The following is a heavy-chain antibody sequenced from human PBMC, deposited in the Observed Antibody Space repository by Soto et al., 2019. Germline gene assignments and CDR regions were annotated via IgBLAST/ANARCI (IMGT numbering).Heavy chain of an antibody. V-gene: IGHV3-23*01. J-gene: IGHJ4*02. CDR3: ARRSSGWYFDY. CDR2: ISGSGDST. CDR1: GFSFSSYA. Sequence: EVQLLESGGGLVQPGGSLRLSCAASGFSFSSYAMNWVRQAPGKGLEWVSVISGSGDSTYYADSVKGRFTISRDNSKNTRYLQMISRRAEDTAVEYCARRSSGWYFDYWGQGTLVIVSS. D-gene: IGHD6-19*01.